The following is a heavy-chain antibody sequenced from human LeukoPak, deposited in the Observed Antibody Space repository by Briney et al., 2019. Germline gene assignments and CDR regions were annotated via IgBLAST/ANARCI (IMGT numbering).Heavy chain of an antibody. V-gene: IGHV4-30-2*01. CDR3: YGSGY. Sequence: SETLSLTCAVSGGSISSGGYSWSWIRQPPGKGLEWIGYIYHSGSTYYNPSLKSRVTISVDRSKNQFSLKLSSVTAADTAVYYCYGSGYWGQGTLVTVSS. CDR2: IYHSGST. D-gene: IGHD3-10*01. J-gene: IGHJ4*02. CDR1: GGSISSGGYS.